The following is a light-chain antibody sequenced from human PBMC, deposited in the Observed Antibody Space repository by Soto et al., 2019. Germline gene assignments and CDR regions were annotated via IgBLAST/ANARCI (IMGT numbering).Light chain of an antibody. Sequence: DIQMTQSPSSLSASVGDRVTITCRASQGISNYLAWYQQKPGKVPKLLIYSASTLQLGVPSRFSGSGSGTDFTLTISRLQPEDVATYYCQKYNSAPHTVGPGPKVDIK. J-gene: IGKJ3*01. CDR3: QKYNSAPHT. CDR2: SAS. CDR1: QGISNY. V-gene: IGKV1-27*01.